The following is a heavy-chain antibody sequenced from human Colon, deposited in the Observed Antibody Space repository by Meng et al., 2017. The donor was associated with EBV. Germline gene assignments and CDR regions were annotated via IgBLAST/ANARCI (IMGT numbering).Heavy chain of an antibody. Sequence: EVELVEAGGGLVQLGGSLRLSCAASGFTFSSYSMSWVRQAPGTGLEWVSTISGTTGNTNYADSVKGRFTISSDNSKSTLYLQMNSLRAEDTALYYCAKKGSPGFQPYDYWGQGTLVTVSS. CDR2: ISGTTGNT. V-gene: IGHV3-23*04. J-gene: IGHJ4*02. CDR3: AKKGSPGFQPYDY. CDR1: GFTFSSYS. D-gene: IGHD2-2*01.